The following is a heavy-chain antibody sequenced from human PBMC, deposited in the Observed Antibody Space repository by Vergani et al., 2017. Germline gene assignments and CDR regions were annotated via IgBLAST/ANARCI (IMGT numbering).Heavy chain of an antibody. V-gene: IGHV1-46*01. CDR3: ARLGSSTTTDY. CDR1: GYTFTSYY. D-gene: IGHD2-2*01. J-gene: IGHJ4*02. Sequence: QVQLVQSGAEVKKPGASVKDSCKASGYTFTSYYMHWVRPAPGQGLEWMGKINPSVGSTRYAQKFQGRVNITRDTSTSPVYIDLSSLRFEDTAVYYCARLGSSTTTDYWGQGTLVTVSS. CDR2: INPSVGST.